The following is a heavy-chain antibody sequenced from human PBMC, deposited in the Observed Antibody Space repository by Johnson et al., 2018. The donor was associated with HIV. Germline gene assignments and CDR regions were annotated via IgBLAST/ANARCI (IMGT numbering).Heavy chain of an antibody. CDR2: LSSSGSAI. D-gene: IGHD3-3*01. CDR1: GITLGDYY. Sequence: QVQLVESGGGLVQPGGSLRLSCAAFGITLGDYYRSWTRQAPGKGLEWVSYLSSSGSAITYAVHVKGRFPISRINTKNALYLQMNSRRAEDTAGYYCAREEVTIFGVAYGAFDIRGQGTMVTVSS. CDR3: AREEVTIFGVAYGAFDI. J-gene: IGHJ3*02. V-gene: IGHV3-11*04.